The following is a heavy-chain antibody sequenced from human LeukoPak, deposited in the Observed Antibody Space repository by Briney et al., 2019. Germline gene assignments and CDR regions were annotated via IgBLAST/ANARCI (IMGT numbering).Heavy chain of an antibody. V-gene: IGHV3-23*01. J-gene: IGHJ4*02. CDR1: GFTFTNYG. CDR2: ISGSGGDT. D-gene: IGHD5-12*01. CDR3: AKLDVDIVAIEYYFEK. Sequence: SGGTLRLSCAASGFTFTNYGMSWVRQAPGRGLEWVSSISGSGGDTYYADSVKGRFTISRDNSKNTLYLQMNSLRVEDTAVYYCAKLDVDIVAIEYYFEKWGQGTLVTVAS.